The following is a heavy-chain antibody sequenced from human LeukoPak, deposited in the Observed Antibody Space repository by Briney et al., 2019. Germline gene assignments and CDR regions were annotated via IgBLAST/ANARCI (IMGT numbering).Heavy chain of an antibody. J-gene: IGHJ4*02. V-gene: IGHV3-23*01. CDR1: GFSFGSHA. Sequence: PGGSLRLSCAAPGFSFGSHAMSWVRQAPGKGLEWVSVISNSGAVTHYADSVKGRFTISRDKSNNMLYLQMDNLSAEDTAIYYCVKGGRICSSSTCRVDYWGQGTLVTVSS. CDR2: ISNSGAVT. CDR3: VKGGRICSSSTCRVDY. D-gene: IGHD2-2*01.